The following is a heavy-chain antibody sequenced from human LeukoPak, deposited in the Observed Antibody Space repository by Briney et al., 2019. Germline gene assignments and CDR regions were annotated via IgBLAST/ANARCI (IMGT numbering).Heavy chain of an antibody. CDR2: IYYSGST. J-gene: IGHJ3*02. Sequence: SETLSLTCTVSGGSISSYYWSWIRQPPGKGLEWIGYIYYSGSTNYNPSLKSRVTISVDTSKNQFSLKLSSVTAADTAVYYCARDHSGSYRRRPFDIWGQGTMVTVSS. D-gene: IGHD1-26*01. V-gene: IGHV4-59*01. CDR1: GGSISSYY. CDR3: ARDHSGSYRRRPFDI.